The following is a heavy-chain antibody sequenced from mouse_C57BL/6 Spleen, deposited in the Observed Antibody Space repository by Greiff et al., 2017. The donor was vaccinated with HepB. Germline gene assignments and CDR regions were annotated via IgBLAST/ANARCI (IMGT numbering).Heavy chain of an antibody. V-gene: IGHV5-6*01. CDR3: ARGEVTTVVNPPGFAY. Sequence: EVQLVESGGDLVKPGGSLKLSCAASGFTFSSYGMSWVRQTPDKRLEWVATISSGGSYTYYPDSVKGRFTISRDNAKNTLYLQMSSLKSEDTAMYYCARGEVTTVVNPPGFAYWGQGTLVTVSA. CDR2: ISSGGSYT. D-gene: IGHD1-1*01. J-gene: IGHJ3*01. CDR1: GFTFSSYG.